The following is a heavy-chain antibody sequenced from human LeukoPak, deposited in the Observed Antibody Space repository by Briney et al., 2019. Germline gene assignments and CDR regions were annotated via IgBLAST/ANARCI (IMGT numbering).Heavy chain of an antibody. CDR3: AREGSSPGGHQFDY. V-gene: IGHV1-18*01. D-gene: IGHD6-6*01. CDR1: GYTFTSYG. Sequence: ASVKVSCKASGYTFTSYGISWVRQAPGQGLEGMGWISAYNGNTNYAQKLQGRVTMTTDTSTSTAYMELRSLRSDDPAVYYCAREGSSPGGHQFDYWGQGTLVTVSS. CDR2: ISAYNGNT. J-gene: IGHJ4*02.